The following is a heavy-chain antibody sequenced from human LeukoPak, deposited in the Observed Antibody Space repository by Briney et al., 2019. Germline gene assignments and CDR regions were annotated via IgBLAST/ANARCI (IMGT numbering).Heavy chain of an antibody. Sequence: PGGSLRLSCAASGFTFSSYSMNWVRQAPGKGLEWVSYISSSSSTIYYADSVKGRFTISRDNAKNTLYLQMNSLRAEDTAVYYCAKIPPNYYDSSGFDYWGQGTLVTVSS. J-gene: IGHJ4*02. CDR1: GFTFSSYS. V-gene: IGHV3-48*04. CDR2: ISSSSSTI. D-gene: IGHD3-22*01. CDR3: AKIPPNYYDSSGFDY.